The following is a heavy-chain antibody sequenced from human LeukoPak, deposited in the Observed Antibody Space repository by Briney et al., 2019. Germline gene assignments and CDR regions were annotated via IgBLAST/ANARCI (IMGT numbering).Heavy chain of an antibody. CDR1: GYTFTTYN. CDR2: INPSGYYT. J-gene: IGHJ4*02. V-gene: IGHV1-46*01. D-gene: IGHD3-10*01. CDR3: ARDGVFDY. Sequence: ASVKVSCKASGYTFTTYNIHWVRQAPGQGLEWMGIINPSGYYTTYAQKFQGRVTMTRDTSTGTVHMELSSLTSEDTAVYYCARDGVFDYWGQGTLVTVSS.